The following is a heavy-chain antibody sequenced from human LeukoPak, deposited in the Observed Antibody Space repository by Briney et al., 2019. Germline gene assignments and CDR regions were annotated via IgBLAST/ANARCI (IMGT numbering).Heavy chain of an antibody. CDR2: IIPIFGTA. D-gene: IGHD3-22*01. CDR3: ARGSLGLYYYDSSGYVHFDY. J-gene: IGHJ4*02. CDR1: GGTFSSYA. Sequence: ASVKVSCKASGGTFSSYAISWVRQAPGQGLEWMGRIIPIFGTANYAQKFQGRVTITTDESTSTAYMELSSLRSEDTAAYYCARGSLGLYYYDSSGYVHFDYWGQGTLVTVSS. V-gene: IGHV1-69*05.